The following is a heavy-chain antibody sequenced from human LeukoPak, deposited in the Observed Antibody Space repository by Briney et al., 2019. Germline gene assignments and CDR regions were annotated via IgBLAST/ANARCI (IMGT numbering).Heavy chain of an antibody. CDR1: SGSISSSSYY. CDR2: IYYSGST. J-gene: IGHJ4*02. Sequence: SETLSLTCTVSSGSISSSSYYWGWIRQPPGKGLEWIGSIYYSGSTYYNPSLKSRVTISVDTSKNQFSLKLSSVTATDTAVYYCARHNDYDSSGYYLDYWGQGTLVTVSS. CDR3: ARHNDYDSSGYYLDY. D-gene: IGHD3-22*01. V-gene: IGHV4-39*01.